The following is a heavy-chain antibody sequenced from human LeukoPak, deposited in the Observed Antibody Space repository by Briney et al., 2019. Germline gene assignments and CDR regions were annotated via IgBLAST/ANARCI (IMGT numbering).Heavy chain of an antibody. CDR3: ARHYDY. V-gene: IGHV3-23*01. J-gene: IGHJ4*02. D-gene: IGHD3-10*01. Sequence: PGGSLRLSCAASGFTFSSYAMSWVRQAPGKGLAWVSTISGGSGSTYCADSVKGRFTISRDNSKNTLYLQMNSLRAEDTAIYYCARHYDYWGQGTLVTVSS. CDR2: ISGGSGST. CDR1: GFTFSSYA.